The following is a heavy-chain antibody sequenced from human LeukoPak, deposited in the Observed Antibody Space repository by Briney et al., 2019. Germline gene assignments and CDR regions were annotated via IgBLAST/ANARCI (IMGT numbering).Heavy chain of an antibody. Sequence: SETLSLTCAVYDGSFSGSYCTWLRQPPGKGLEWIGEINHSGSANYNPSLKSRVTISVDTSKNQFSLKLSSVTAEDTAVYYCASRQGGYWGQGTLVTVSS. D-gene: IGHD3-16*01. J-gene: IGHJ4*02. CDR2: INHSGSA. V-gene: IGHV4-34*01. CDR1: DGSFSGSY. CDR3: ASRQGGY.